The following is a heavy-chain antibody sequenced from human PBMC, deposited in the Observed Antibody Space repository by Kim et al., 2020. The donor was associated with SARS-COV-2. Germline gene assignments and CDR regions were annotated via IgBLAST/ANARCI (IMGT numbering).Heavy chain of an antibody. V-gene: IGHV4-34*01. D-gene: IGHD1-26*01. CDR2: ISHSGST. CDR3: ARGTHGGSYYMDV. CDR1: GGSFSGYF. J-gene: IGHJ6*03. Sequence: SETLSLTCAVYGGSFSGYFWSWIRQPPGKGLEWIGEISHSGSTNYNPSLKSRVTVSVDTSKNQFSLKLSSVTAADTAVYYCARGTHGGSYYMDVWGNGTTVTDSS.